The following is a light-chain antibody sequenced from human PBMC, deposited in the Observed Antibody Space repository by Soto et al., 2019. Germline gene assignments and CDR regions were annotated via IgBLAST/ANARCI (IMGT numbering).Light chain of an antibody. CDR1: SSDVGGYNY. CDR2: EVS. J-gene: IGLJ3*02. Sequence: QSALTQPASVSGSPGQSITISCTGTSSDVGGYNYVSWYQQHPGKAPKLMIYEVSNRPSGVSNRFSGSKSGNTASLTISGLQAEDEADHYCSSYTRSSTRVFGGGTKVTVL. CDR3: SSYTRSSTRV. V-gene: IGLV2-14*01.